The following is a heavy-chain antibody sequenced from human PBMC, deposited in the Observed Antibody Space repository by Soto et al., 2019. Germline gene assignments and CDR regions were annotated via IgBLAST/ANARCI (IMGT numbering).Heavy chain of an antibody. CDR2: ITATDGST. D-gene: IGHD3-16*01. J-gene: IGHJ4*02. V-gene: IGHV3-23*01. CDR1: GFPFSDYA. CDR3: VKGLYVWGVTGDY. Sequence: EVQLLESGGGLAQPGGSLRVSCAASGFPFSDYAMSWVRQAPGKGLEWVSIITATDGSTYYADSVKGRFTISRDDPKNTLHLQMNSLRVEDTAVYYCVKGLYVWGVTGDYWGQGTLVTVSS.